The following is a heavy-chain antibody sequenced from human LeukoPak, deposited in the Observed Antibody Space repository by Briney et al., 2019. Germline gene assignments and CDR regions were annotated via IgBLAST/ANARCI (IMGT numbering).Heavy chain of an antibody. V-gene: IGHV1-69*05. J-gene: IGHJ4*02. CDR3: SKAPGY. CDR1: GGTFSTSL. Sequence: GASVKVPCKASGGTFSTSLISWIRQAPGQGLEWVGGIIPLTGTPNYAQKFQGRVTITTDESTSTVYMELTSLRSEDTAVFFCSKAPGYWGQGTLVTVSS. CDR2: IIPLTGTP.